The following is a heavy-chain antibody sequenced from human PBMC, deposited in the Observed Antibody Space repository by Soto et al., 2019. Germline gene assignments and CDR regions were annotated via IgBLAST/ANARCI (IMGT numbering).Heavy chain of an antibody. J-gene: IGHJ4*02. CDR3: ATQGLTTYYFGY. CDR2: IDLSESYT. CDR1: GYSFASQW. V-gene: IGHV5-10-1*01. Sequence: GESLKISYKVSGYSFASQWIIWVRQVPGKGQEWMGRIDLSESYTTYNPSFQGHVTFSADKSITTAYLQWRSLEASDTATYYCATQGLTTYYFGYWGQGTLVTVSS.